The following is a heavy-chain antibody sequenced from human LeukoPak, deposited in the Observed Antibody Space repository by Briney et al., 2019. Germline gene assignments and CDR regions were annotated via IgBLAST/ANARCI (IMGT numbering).Heavy chain of an antibody. Sequence: SETLSLTCAVYGGSFSGYYWNWIRQPPGKGLEWIGEINHSGSTNYNPSLKSRVSISIDTSKKQFSLKLTSVTAADTAVYYCAAGCTSSSRYWFYYADVWGRGTAVTVSS. CDR3: AAGCTSSSRYWFYYADV. J-gene: IGHJ6*03. V-gene: IGHV4-34*01. CDR1: GGSFSGYY. CDR2: INHSGST. D-gene: IGHD2-2*01.